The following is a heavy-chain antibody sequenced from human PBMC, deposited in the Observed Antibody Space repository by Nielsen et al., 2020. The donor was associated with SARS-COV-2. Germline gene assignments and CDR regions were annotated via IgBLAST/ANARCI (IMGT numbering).Heavy chain of an antibody. CDR1: GFTFSSYA. V-gene: IGHV3-30*04. CDR3: ARGVAGLYFDY. D-gene: IGHD6-19*01. J-gene: IGHJ4*02. CDR2: ISYDGSNK. Sequence: GESLKISCAASGFTFSSYAMHWVRQAPGKGLEWVAVISYDGSNKYYADSVKGRFTISRDNSKNTLYLQMNSLRAEDTAVYYCARGVAGLYFDYWGQGTLVTVSS.